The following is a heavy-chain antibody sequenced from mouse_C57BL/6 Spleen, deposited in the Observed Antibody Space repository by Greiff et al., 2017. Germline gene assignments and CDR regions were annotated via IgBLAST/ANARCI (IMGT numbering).Heavy chain of an antibody. CDR1: GFTFSSYT. D-gene: IGHD1-1*01. CDR2: ISGGGGNT. Sequence: EVKLVESGGGLVKPGGSLKLSCAASGFTFSSYTMSWVRQTPEKRLEWVATISGGGGNTYYPDSVTGRFTISRDNAKNTLYLQMSSLRSEDTALYYCARQDYGSSFYFDYWGQGTTLTVSS. CDR3: ARQDYGSSFYFDY. J-gene: IGHJ2*01. V-gene: IGHV5-9*01.